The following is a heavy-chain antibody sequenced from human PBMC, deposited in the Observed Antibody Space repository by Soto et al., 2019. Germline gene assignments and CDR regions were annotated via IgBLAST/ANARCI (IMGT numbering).Heavy chain of an antibody. CDR1: RGSMRSSRYY. CDR3: ARRLAFYWYFDL. Sequence: SECSSLARTVSRGSMRSSRYYWVWIRQPPGKGLEWIGSIYYSGITYYNPSLKSRVTISVDTSKNQFSLKLSSVTAADTAVYYCARRLAFYWYFDLWGRGTLVTVSS. CDR2: IYYSGIT. V-gene: IGHV4-39*01. D-gene: IGHD6-6*01. J-gene: IGHJ2*01.